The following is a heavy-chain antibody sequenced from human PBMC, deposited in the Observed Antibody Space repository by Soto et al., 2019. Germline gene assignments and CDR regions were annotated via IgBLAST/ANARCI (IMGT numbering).Heavy chain of an antibody. D-gene: IGHD1-26*01. CDR1: GFTFSAHY. CDR3: ARVSLVGPSARRYFDY. V-gene: IGHV3-72*01. J-gene: IGHJ4*02. CDR2: IKNKANSYTT. Sequence: EVQLVESGGGLVQPGGSLRLSCAASGFTFSAHYMDWVRQAPGKGLEWVGRIKNKANSYTTEYAASVEGRFTISREDSQTSQYLQMNRLKTEATAVYYCARVSLVGPSARRYFDYWGQGSQVAVSS.